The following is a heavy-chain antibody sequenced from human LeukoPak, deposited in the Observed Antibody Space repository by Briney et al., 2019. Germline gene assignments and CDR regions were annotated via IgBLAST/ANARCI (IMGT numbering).Heavy chain of an antibody. Sequence: GASVKVPCKVSGYTLTELSMHWVRQAPGKGLEWMGGFDPEDGETTYAQKFQGRVTMTEDTSTDTAYMELSSLRSEDTAVYYCATFYCSSTSCYIDYYYGMDVWGQGTTVTVSS. V-gene: IGHV1-24*01. CDR2: FDPEDGET. J-gene: IGHJ6*02. D-gene: IGHD2-2*02. CDR3: ATFYCSSTSCYIDYYYGMDV. CDR1: GYTLTELS.